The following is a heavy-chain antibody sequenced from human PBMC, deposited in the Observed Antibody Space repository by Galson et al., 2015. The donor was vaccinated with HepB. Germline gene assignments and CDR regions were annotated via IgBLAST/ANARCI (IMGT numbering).Heavy chain of an antibody. Sequence: SCKASGYTFTSYYMHWVRQAPGQGLEWMGIINPSGGSTSYAQKFQGRVTMARDTSTSTVYMELSSLRSEDTAVYYCARSKPTSRGGNHGAGAFDIWGQGTMVTVSS. CDR3: ARSKPTSRGGNHGAGAFDI. J-gene: IGHJ3*02. CDR2: INPSGGST. D-gene: IGHD4-23*01. CDR1: GYTFTSYY. V-gene: IGHV1-46*01.